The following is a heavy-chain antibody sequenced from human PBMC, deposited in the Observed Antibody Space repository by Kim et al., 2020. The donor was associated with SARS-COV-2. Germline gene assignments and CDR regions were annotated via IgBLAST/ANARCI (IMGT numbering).Heavy chain of an antibody. D-gene: IGHD2-21*01. CDR2: IYYSGNT. Sequence: SETLSLTCTVSGSSISGSSYYWGWIRQPPGKGLEWFGSIYYSGNTFYNPSLRSRVTISVDTSKNHFSLKLSSVTAADTAVYYCARQVGGGHYYFDNWGQGTLVSVSS. CDR1: GSSISGSSYY. V-gene: IGHV4-39*01. CDR3: ARQVGGGHYYFDN. J-gene: IGHJ4*02.